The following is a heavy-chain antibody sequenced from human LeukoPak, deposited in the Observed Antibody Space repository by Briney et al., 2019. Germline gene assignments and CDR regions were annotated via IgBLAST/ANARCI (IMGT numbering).Heavy chain of an antibody. Sequence: SETLSLTCTVSGGSISSYYWSWIRQPPGKGLEWIGYIYYSWSTNYNPSLKSRVTISVDTSKNQFSLKLSSVTAADTAVYYCASFSYYYGSGSYRRGFDPWGQGTLVTVSS. CDR3: ASFSYYYGSGSYRRGFDP. CDR2: IYYSWST. D-gene: IGHD3-10*01. V-gene: IGHV4-59*01. CDR1: GGSISSYY. J-gene: IGHJ5*02.